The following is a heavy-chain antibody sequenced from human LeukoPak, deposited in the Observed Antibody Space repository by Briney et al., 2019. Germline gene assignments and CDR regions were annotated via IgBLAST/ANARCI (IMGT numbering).Heavy chain of an antibody. CDR2: INSGGSNR. D-gene: IGHD4-17*01. Sequence: GGSLRLSCAASGFPFSSYEVNWVRQAPGKGLEWVSYINSGGSNRYYADSVKGRFTISRDNGKNSLYLQMNSLRAEDTAVYYCASYDSYGDTAIDYWGQGTLVTVSS. CDR3: ASYDSYGDTAIDY. CDR1: GFPFSSYE. J-gene: IGHJ4*02. V-gene: IGHV3-48*03.